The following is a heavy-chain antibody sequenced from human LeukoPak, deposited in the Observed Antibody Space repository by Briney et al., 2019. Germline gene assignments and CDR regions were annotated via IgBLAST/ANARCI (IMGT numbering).Heavy chain of an antibody. V-gene: IGHV3-21*01. J-gene: IGHJ4*02. CDR1: GFTFNSYS. D-gene: IGHD6-13*01. CDR2: ISSSSSYI. Sequence: GSLRLFCSSSGFTFNSYSMKWVRQASGKGLEWVSSISSSSSYIYYADSVKGRFTISRDNAKNSLYLQMNSLRAEDTAVYYCARQRHYSSSDYWGQGTLVTVSS. CDR3: ARQRHYSSSDY.